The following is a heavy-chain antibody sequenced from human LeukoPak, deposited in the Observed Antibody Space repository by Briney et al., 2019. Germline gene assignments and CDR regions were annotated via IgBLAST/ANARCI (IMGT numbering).Heavy chain of an antibody. CDR3: AKDGPYSDFDY. Sequence: GGSLRLSCAASGFIFSTYPMSWVRQAPGKGLEWVSAISGSGGSTYYADSVKGRFTISRDNSKNTLYLQMNSLRAEDTAVYYCAKDGPYSDFDYWGQGTLVTVSS. V-gene: IGHV3-23*01. D-gene: IGHD2-15*01. J-gene: IGHJ4*02. CDR1: GFIFSTYP. CDR2: ISGSGGST.